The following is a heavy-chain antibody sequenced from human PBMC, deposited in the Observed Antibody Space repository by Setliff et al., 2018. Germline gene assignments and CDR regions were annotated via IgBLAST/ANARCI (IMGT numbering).Heavy chain of an antibody. CDR2: IWFDGSNE. CDR3: ARDVSAHDSSGYYYRPYYYYMDV. Sequence: GGSLRLSCEATGFTFSTFAIHWVRQAPGKGLEWLALIWFDGSNEYYEDSVKGRFTISRDNSKNMAYLEMNRLRAEETAVYYCARDVSAHDSSGYYYRPYYYYMDVWGKGTTVTVSS. V-gene: IGHV3-33*01. D-gene: IGHD3-22*01. J-gene: IGHJ6*03. CDR1: GFTFSTFA.